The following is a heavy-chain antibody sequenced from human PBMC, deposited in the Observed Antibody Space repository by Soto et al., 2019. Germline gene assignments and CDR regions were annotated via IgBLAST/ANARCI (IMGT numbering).Heavy chain of an antibody. V-gene: IGHV4-34*01. CDR1: GGSFSGYY. J-gene: IGHJ5*02. D-gene: IGHD2-15*01. CDR3: ARHRYHGIDP. Sequence: QVQLQQWGAGLLKPSETLSLTCAVYGGSFSGYYWSWIRQPPGKGLEWIGEINHSGSTNYNPSLKSRVTISVDTSKNQFSLKLSSLTAADTAVYYCARHRYHGIDPWGQGTLVTVSS. CDR2: INHSGST.